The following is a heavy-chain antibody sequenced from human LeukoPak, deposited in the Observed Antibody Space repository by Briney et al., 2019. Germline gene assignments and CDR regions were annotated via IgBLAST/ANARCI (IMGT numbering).Heavy chain of an antibody. J-gene: IGHJ4*02. D-gene: IGHD7-27*01. CDR1: GFTFTGYA. CDR3: AKGTGDTAYYFDF. CDR2: ISYSGGTT. V-gene: IGHV3-23*01. Sequence: PGGSLRLSCASSGFTFTGYAVSWVRQAPGKGLEWVSTISYSGGTTYHTDSVKGRFTISRDNSENTLYLQMSGLRAEDTAIYYCAKGTGDTAYYFDFWGQGVLVTVSS.